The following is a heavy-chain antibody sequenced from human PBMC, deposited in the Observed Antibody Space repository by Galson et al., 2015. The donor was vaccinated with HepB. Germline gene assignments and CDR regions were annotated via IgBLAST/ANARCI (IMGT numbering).Heavy chain of an antibody. CDR1: GVTFGRYR. CDR3: AKDHGGPDDY. Sequence: SLRLSCAASGVTFGRYRMHWVRQVPGKGLVWVSRINEDGSTRSYADSVRGRFTISRDNAKNMVYLQMNSLRVEDTAVYYCAKDHGGPDDYWGQGTLVTVSS. V-gene: IGHV3-74*01. D-gene: IGHD5-24*01. CDR2: INEDGSTR. J-gene: IGHJ4*02.